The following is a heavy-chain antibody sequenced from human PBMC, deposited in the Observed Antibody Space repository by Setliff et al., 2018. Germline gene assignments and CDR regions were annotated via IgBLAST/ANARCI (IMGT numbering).Heavy chain of an antibody. CDR1: GYPFTGYY. Sequence: ASVKVSCKAFGYPFTGYYYNHWVRQAPGQGPEWMGWINPNTGAAKYAPNFHDRLRITADESTSTAYMELSSLRSDDTAIYFCARHSGRYYVPGTFDSWGQGTLVTVSS. J-gene: IGHJ4*02. CDR2: INPNTGAA. CDR3: ARHSGRYYVPGTFDS. V-gene: IGHV1-2*02. D-gene: IGHD1-26*01.